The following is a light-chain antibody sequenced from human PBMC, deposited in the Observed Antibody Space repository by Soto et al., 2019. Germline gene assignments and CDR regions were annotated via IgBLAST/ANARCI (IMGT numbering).Light chain of an antibody. J-gene: IGKJ1*01. CDR2: GAS. CDR3: QQYNNWLRT. Sequence: EIVITQSPATLSVYPGERATLSCRASQSVSSNLAWYQQKPGQAPRLLIYGASTRATGIPARFSGSGSGTEFTLTISSLQSEDFAVYYCQQYNNWLRTFGQGTKV. V-gene: IGKV3-15*01. CDR1: QSVSSN.